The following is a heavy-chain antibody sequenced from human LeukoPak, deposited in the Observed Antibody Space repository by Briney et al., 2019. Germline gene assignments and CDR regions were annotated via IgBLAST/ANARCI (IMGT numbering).Heavy chain of an antibody. D-gene: IGHD1-20*01. Sequence: GGSLRLSCAASGFTFSSYSMNWVRQAPGKGLEWVSSISSSSSYIYYADSVKGRFTISRDNAKNSLYLQMNSLRAEDTAVYYCARDSLNWNAQGVLDAFDIWGQGTMVTVSS. J-gene: IGHJ3*02. V-gene: IGHV3-21*01. CDR3: ARDSLNWNAQGVLDAFDI. CDR2: ISSSSSYI. CDR1: GFTFSSYS.